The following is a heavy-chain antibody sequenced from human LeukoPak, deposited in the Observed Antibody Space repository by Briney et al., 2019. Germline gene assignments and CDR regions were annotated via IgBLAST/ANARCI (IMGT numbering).Heavy chain of an antibody. Sequence: PGRSLRLSCAASGFTFSSYGMHWVRQAPGKGLEWVAVISYDGSNKYYADSVKDRFTISRDNSNNTLYLQMNSLRVEDTAVHYCAKQWGPGYWGLGTLVTVFS. CDR1: GFTFSSYG. CDR3: AKQWGPGY. J-gene: IGHJ4*02. CDR2: ISYDGSNK. V-gene: IGHV3-30*18. D-gene: IGHD1-26*01.